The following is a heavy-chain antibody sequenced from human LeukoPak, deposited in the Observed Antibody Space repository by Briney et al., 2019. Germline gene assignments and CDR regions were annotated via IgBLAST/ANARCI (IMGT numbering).Heavy chain of an antibody. Sequence: PGGSPRLSCAASGFTFSSFWMSWVRQAPGKGLEWVANIKQDGSEKYYVDSVKGRFTISRDNAKNSVYLHMNSLRAEDTAVYYCALADGDWGQGTLVTVSS. CDR3: ALADGD. CDR2: IKQDGSEK. V-gene: IGHV3-7*01. CDR1: GFTFSSFW. J-gene: IGHJ4*02. D-gene: IGHD2-21*01.